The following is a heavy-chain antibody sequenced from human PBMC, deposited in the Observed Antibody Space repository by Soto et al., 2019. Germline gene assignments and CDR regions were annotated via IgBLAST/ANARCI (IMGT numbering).Heavy chain of an antibody. J-gene: IGHJ1*01. CDR1: GYIFTAYS. D-gene: IGHD2-15*01. CDR3: AREENCSDGICYSEYFQR. V-gene: IGHV1-46*01. Sequence: QVQLVQSGAEVKKPGASVKVSCKASGYIFTAYSMHWVRQVPGQGLEWMGVVNPSGGSTNYAQKCQGRITMTRDTSTSTVYMDLSSLTSEDTVVYYCAREENCSDGICYSEYFQRWGQGTLVTVSS. CDR2: VNPSGGST.